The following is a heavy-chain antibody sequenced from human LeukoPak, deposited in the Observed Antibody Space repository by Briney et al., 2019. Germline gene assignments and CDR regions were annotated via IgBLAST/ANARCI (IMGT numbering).Heavy chain of an antibody. CDR3: ATLTTVVTAYYFDY. V-gene: IGHV4-4*09. CDR2: IYHSGST. D-gene: IGHD4-23*01. J-gene: IGHJ4*02. Sequence: LRETLSLTCTVSGGSISSYYWSWIRQPPGKGLEWIGYIYHSGSTDYNPSLKSRVTISVDTSKSQFSLKLTSVTAADTAVYYCATLTTVVTAYYFDYWGQGTLVTVSS. CDR1: GGSISSYY.